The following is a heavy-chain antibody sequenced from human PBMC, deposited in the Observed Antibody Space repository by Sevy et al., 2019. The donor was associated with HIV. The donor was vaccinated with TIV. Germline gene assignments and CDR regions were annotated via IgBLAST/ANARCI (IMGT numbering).Heavy chain of an antibody. V-gene: IGHV3-30*15. CDR2: ISYDGNKK. Sequence: GGSLRLSCAGSGFTFRSYAIHWVRQAPGRGLEWVAVISYDGNKKYYADSVKGRFTISRDDSKNTLFLQMSSLTTEDTALYYCARDPRAHNYGPGGYWGQGTSVTVSS. J-gene: IGHJ4*02. D-gene: IGHD3-16*01. CDR3: ARDPRAHNYGPGGY. CDR1: GFTFRSYA.